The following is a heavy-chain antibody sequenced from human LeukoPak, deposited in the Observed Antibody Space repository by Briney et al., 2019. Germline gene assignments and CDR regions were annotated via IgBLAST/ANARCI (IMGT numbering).Heavy chain of an antibody. V-gene: IGHV3-23*01. Sequence: GESLKISCAASGFSISTYVMNWVRQAPGKGLEWVSSVSESADRTFYADSVKGRFTISRDNSKNTLYLEMSSLRVEDTAVYYCARRGADGWGFFDYWGQGILVTVSS. CDR2: VSESADRT. CDR3: ARRGADGWGFFDY. CDR1: GFSISTYV. J-gene: IGHJ4*02. D-gene: IGHD5-24*01.